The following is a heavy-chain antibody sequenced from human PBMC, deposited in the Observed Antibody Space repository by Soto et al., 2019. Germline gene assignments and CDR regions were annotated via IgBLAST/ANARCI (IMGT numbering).Heavy chain of an antibody. CDR1: GFTFSSYS. J-gene: IGHJ6*03. V-gene: IGHV3-48*01. CDR2: ISSSSSTI. Sequence: GGSLRLSCAASGFTFSSYSMNWVRQAPGKGLEWVSYISSSSSTIYYADSVKGRFTISRDNAKNSLYLQMNSLRAEDTAVYYCARALDSSSWYARTNYYYYMDVWGKGTTVTVSS. CDR3: ARALDSSSWYARTNYYYYMDV. D-gene: IGHD6-13*01.